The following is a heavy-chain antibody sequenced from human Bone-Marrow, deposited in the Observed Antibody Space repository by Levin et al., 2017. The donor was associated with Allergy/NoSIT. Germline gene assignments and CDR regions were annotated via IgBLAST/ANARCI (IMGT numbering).Heavy chain of an antibody. Sequence: ASVKVSCKASGYTFISYYMHWVRQAPGQGLEWMGIINPSGGTTSYAQKLQGRVTMTRDTSTSTVYMELSSLRSEDTAVYYCARDLRARRPGLFDYLGQGTLVTVSS. CDR2: INPSGGTT. J-gene: IGHJ4*02. D-gene: IGHD3-10*01. V-gene: IGHV1-46*01. CDR1: GYTFISYY. CDR3: ARDLRARRPGLFDY.